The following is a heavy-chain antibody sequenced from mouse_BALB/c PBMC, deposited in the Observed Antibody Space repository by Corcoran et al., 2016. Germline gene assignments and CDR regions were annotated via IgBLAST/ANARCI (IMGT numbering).Heavy chain of an antibody. D-gene: IGHD2-1*01. V-gene: IGHV1-18*01. CDR1: GYTFTEYT. CDR2: INTNNGGT. J-gene: IGHJ2*01. Sequence: EVQLQQSGPELVKPGASVKISCKTSGYTFTEYTMHWVKRSHGKSLEGIGGINTNNGGTSYNQKFKCKSTLTVDKSSSTAEMELRSLTSEDAAVYDCARSVYGNYYFDYWGQCTTLTVSS. CDR3: ARSVYGNYYFDY.